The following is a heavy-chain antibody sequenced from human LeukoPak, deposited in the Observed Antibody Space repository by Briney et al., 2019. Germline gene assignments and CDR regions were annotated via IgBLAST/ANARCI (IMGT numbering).Heavy chain of an antibody. CDR1: GFTFSSYS. D-gene: IGHD5-18*01. V-gene: IGHV3-21*01. J-gene: IGHJ6*03. Sequence: GGSLRLSCAASGFTFSSYSMNGVRQAPGKGLEGVSSNSSSSNYLYYADSVKGRFTISSDNAKNSLYLQMNSLRAEDTAVYYCARVGYSYGPTSYYYYMDVWGKGTTVTVSS. CDR3: ARVGYSYGPTSYYYYMDV. CDR2: NSSSSNYL.